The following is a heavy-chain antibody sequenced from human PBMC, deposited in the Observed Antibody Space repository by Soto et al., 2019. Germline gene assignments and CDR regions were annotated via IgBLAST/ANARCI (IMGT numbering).Heavy chain of an antibody. V-gene: IGHV4-34*01. J-gene: IGHJ4*02. CDR3: ARDNRGLRDFYWLLSFFDY. CDR2: INHSGST. D-gene: IGHD3-9*01. CDR1: GGSFSGYY. Sequence: QVQLQQWGAGLLQPSETLSLTCAVYGGSFSGYYWRWIRQPPGQGLEWFGEINHSGSTNYNPSLKQRDTISVDTSKNRVSQKLNSVTAADTAVYYCARDNRGLRDFYWLLSFFDYWGQGNLVTVSS.